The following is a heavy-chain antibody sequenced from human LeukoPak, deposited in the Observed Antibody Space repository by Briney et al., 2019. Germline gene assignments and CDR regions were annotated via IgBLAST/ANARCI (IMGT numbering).Heavy chain of an antibody. CDR1: GGSISSYY. Sequence: PSETLSLTCTVSGGSISSYYWCWIRQPPPERLVWIGDIFYSGSTNYNTPLKSRVTISVDTSKNQFSLKLSCVTAADTAVYYCARDQYYYDSSGYYYDAFDIWGQGTMVTVSS. D-gene: IGHD3-22*01. J-gene: IGHJ3*02. CDR3: ARDQYYYDSSGYYYDAFDI. CDR2: IFYSGST. V-gene: IGHV4-59*01.